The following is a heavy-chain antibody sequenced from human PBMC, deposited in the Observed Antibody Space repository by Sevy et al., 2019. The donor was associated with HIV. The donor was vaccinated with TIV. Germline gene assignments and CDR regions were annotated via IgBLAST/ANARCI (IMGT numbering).Heavy chain of an antibody. CDR2: IKSKTDGGTT. D-gene: IGHD3-22*01. CDR3: TTDHEGSIHSYYYDSSGSYRGFDY. J-gene: IGHJ4*02. Sequence: GGSLRLSCAASGFTFSNAWMSWVRQAPGKGLEWVGRIKSKTDGGTTDYAAPVKGRFTISRDDSKNTLYLQMNSLKTEDTAVYYCTTDHEGSIHSYYYDSSGSYRGFDYWGQGTLVTVSS. CDR1: GFTFSNAW. V-gene: IGHV3-15*01.